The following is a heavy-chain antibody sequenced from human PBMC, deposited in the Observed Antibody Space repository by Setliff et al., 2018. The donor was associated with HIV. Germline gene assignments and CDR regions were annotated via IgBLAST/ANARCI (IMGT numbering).Heavy chain of an antibody. CDR3: ARGYSSSWSHWYFDL. Sequence: HPGGSLRLSCAASGFTFSSYEMNWVRQAPGKGLEWVSYISSSGSTIYFADSVKGRFTISRDNAKNSMYLQMNSLRAEDTAVYYCARGYSSSWSHWYFDLWGRGTLVTVSS. CDR2: ISSSGSTI. CDR1: GFTFSSYE. D-gene: IGHD6-13*01. V-gene: IGHV3-48*03. J-gene: IGHJ2*01.